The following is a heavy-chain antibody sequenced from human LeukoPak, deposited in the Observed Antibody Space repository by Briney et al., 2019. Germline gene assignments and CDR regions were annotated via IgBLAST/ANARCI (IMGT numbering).Heavy chain of an antibody. J-gene: IGHJ4*02. V-gene: IGHV4-34*01. CDR1: GXSFSGYY. D-gene: IGHD5-18*01. CDR3: ARGHNFGYSYGYLTSYFDY. Sequence: SETLSLTCALYGXSFSGYYSSWIRQPPGKGLEWVGEINHSGSTNYNPSLKSRVTISVETSKTQFSLKLSSLTAAGTAVYYCARGHNFGYSYGYLTSYFDYWGQGTLVTVSS. CDR2: INHSGST.